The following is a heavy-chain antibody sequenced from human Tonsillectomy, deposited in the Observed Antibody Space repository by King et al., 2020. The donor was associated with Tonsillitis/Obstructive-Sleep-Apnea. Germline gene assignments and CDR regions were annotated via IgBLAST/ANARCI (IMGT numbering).Heavy chain of an antibody. V-gene: IGHV3-11*05. D-gene: IGHD3-16*01. CDR3: ARPGDDLGFDF. J-gene: IGHJ4*02. CDR1: GFTFSDYF. Sequence: VQLVESGGGLVKPGGSLRLSCAVSGFTFSDYFMSWIRQAPGKGLEWLSYISSVGSHTSYADSVKGRFTISRDNANNLLYLQMDSLRAEDIAIYYCARPGDDLGFDFWGQGALLTVST. CDR2: ISSVGSHT.